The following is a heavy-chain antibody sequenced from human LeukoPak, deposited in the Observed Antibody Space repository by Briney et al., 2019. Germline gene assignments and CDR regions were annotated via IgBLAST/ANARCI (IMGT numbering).Heavy chain of an antibody. Sequence: ASVKVSCKASGYTFTSYAMHWVRQAPGQRLEWMGWINAGNGNTKYSQEFQGRVTMTRNTSISTAYMELSSLRSEDTAVYYCARKGNGDYESDYWGQGTLVTVSS. J-gene: IGHJ4*02. CDR2: INAGNGNT. D-gene: IGHD4-17*01. V-gene: IGHV1-3*03. CDR3: ARKGNGDYESDY. CDR1: GYTFTSYA.